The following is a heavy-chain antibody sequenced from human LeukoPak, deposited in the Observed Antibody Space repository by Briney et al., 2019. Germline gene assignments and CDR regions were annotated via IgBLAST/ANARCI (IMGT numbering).Heavy chain of an antibody. D-gene: IGHD3-10*01. V-gene: IGHV4-34*01. J-gene: IGHJ1*01. CDR1: GGSFSGYY. Sequence: SETLSLTCAVYGGSFSGYYWSWIRQPPGKGLEWIGEINHSGSTNYKPSLKSRVTISVDTSKNQFSLKLSSVTAADTAVYYCARGPMVFQHWGQGTLVTVSS. CDR3: ARGPMVFQH. CDR2: INHSGST.